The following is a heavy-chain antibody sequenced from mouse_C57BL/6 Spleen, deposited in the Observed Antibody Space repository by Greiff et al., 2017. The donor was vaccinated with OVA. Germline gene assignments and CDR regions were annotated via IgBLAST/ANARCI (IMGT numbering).Heavy chain of an antibody. J-gene: IGHJ4*01. CDR2: INPSNGGT. V-gene: IGHV1-53*01. Sequence: QVQLQQPGTELVKPGASVTLSCKASGYTFTSYWMHWVKQRPGQGLEWIGNINPSNGGTNYNEKFKSQATLTVDKSSSTAYMQLRSLTSEDSAVYYCAKGNSLYAMDDWGQGTSVTVSS. CDR3: AKGNSLYAMDD. CDR1: GYTFTSYW. D-gene: IGHD6-1*01.